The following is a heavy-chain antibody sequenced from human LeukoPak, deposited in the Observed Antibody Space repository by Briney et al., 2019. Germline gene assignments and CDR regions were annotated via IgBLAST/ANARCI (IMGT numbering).Heavy chain of an antibody. J-gene: IGHJ4*02. D-gene: IGHD6-13*01. CDR3: ARVLDSSSWGLDY. CDR1: GYTFTGYY. Sequence: ASVKVSCKASGYTFTGYYMHWVRQAPGQGLEWMGWINPNSGGTNYAQKFQGWVTMTRDTSISTAYMELSRLRSDDTAVYYCARVLDSSSWGLDYCGQGTLVTVSS. V-gene: IGHV1-2*04. CDR2: INPNSGGT.